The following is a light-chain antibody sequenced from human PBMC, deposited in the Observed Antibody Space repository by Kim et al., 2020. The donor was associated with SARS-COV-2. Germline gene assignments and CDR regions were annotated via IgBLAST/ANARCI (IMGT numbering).Light chain of an antibody. J-gene: IGKJ2*01. CDR3: QQYHNLPYA. CDR2: WSS. Sequence: DIVMTQSPDSLAVSLGERATINCKSSQSVKNKLVWSHHKPGQPPKLLIRWSSDREAGVPDRFSGSGSGTDFTLTISSLQAEDVAVYYCQQYHNLPYAFGQGTKLEI. CDR1: QSVKNK. V-gene: IGKV4-1*01.